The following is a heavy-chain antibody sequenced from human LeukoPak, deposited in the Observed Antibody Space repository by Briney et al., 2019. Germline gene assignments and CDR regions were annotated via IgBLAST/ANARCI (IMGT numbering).Heavy chain of an antibody. Sequence: TGGSLRLSCAASGFTFSTYAMHWVRQTPGKGLEYVSAISTNGGGTYYANSVKGRFTISRDNSKNTLYLQMGSLRAEDMAVYYCVKGAGQWLVYRFDYWGQGTLVTVSS. D-gene: IGHD6-19*01. CDR3: VKGAGQWLVYRFDY. J-gene: IGHJ4*02. V-gene: IGHV3-64*01. CDR1: GFTFSTYA. CDR2: ISTNGGGT.